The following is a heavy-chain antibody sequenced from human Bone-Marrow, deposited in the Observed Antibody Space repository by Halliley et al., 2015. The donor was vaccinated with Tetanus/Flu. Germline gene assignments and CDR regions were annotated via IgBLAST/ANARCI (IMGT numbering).Heavy chain of an antibody. CDR2: ISTTSEFI. CDR1: GFTFSFYN. J-gene: IGHJ3*01. D-gene: IGHD3-10*01. V-gene: IGHV3-21*01. Sequence: TASGFTFSFYNMHWVRQPPGKGLEWVSSISTTSEFIYYPDSVKGRFTVSRDNAKNSLFLQMNSLSAEDTALYYCARVRSGYDVFDLWGQGTMVTVSS. CDR3: ARVRSGYDVFDL.